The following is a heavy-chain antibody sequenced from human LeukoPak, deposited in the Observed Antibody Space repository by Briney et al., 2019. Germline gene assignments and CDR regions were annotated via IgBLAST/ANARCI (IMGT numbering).Heavy chain of an antibody. V-gene: IGHV4-38-2*02. D-gene: IGHD1-26*01. CDR1: GYYISSGYY. CDR3: ARQVPFRGYTPSGIVGATPYFDY. J-gene: IGHJ4*02. Sequence: SETLSLTCTVSGYYISSGYYWGWIRQPPGKGLEWIANIYHSGNTYYNPSLKSRVTISVDTSRNQFSLKLNSVTAADTAVYYCARQVPFRGYTPSGIVGATPYFDYWGQGTLVTVSS. CDR2: IYHSGNT.